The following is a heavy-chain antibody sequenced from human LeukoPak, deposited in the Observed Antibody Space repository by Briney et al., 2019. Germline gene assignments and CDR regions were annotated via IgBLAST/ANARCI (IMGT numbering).Heavy chain of an antibody. CDR1: GFTFSNAW. V-gene: IGHV3-15*01. D-gene: IGHD5-24*01. Sequence: GGSLRLSCAASGFTFSNAWMSWVRQAPGKGLEWVGRIKSKTDGRTTDYAAPVKGRFTISRDDSKNTLYLQMNSLKTEDTAVYYCTTGVDGYNFDYWGQGTLVTVSS. J-gene: IGHJ4*02. CDR3: TTGVDGYNFDY. CDR2: IKSKTDGRTT.